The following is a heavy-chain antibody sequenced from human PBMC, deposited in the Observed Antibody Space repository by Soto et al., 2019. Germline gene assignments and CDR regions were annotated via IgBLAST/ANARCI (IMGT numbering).Heavy chain of an antibody. Sequence: PSETLSLTCTVSGGSISSGGYYWSWIRQHPGKGLKWIGYIYYSGSTYYNPSLKSRVTISVDTSKNQFSLKLSSVTAADTAVYNCSRHVYCSSTSCYASLSAAFDIWGQGTMVTVSS. CDR3: SRHVYCSSTSCYASLSAAFDI. V-gene: IGHV4-31*03. CDR1: GGSISSGGYY. CDR2: IYYSGST. D-gene: IGHD2-2*01. J-gene: IGHJ3*02.